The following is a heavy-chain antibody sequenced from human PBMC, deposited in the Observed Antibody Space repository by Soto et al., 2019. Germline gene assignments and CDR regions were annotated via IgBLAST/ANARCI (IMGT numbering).Heavy chain of an antibody. CDR2: VSTNTGTT. V-gene: IGHV1-18*01. J-gene: IGHJ4*02. CDR1: GYSFTSYG. D-gene: IGHD3-10*01. Sequence: QVQLVQSGAEMKKPGASVKVSCKASGYSFTSYGLSWVRQAPGQGLEWMGWVSTNTGTTNYAQKLQGRVTMTTDTSTTAAYMELRSLRSDDTAVYYCARDIGGFGDVFDYWGQGTLVTVSS. CDR3: ARDIGGFGDVFDY.